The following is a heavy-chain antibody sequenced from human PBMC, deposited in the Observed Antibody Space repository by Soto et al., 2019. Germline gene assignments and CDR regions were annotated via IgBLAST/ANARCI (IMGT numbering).Heavy chain of an antibody. D-gene: IGHD3-22*01. J-gene: IGHJ4*02. CDR3: ARERSRYDRSGYYRPDY. CDR2: IIPILGTP. Sequence: QVQLVQSGAEVKKPGSSVKVSCKVSGDTFSTYSISWVRQAPGQGLEWLGGIIPILGTPSYAQRFQDRVTITADKSTSRGYMEVSSLRSEDTAVYYCARERSRYDRSGYYRPDYWGQGTLVTVSS. CDR1: GDTFSTYS. V-gene: IGHV1-69*06.